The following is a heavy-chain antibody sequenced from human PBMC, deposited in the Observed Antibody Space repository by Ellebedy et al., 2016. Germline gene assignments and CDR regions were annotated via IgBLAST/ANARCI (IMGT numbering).Heavy chain of an antibody. D-gene: IGHD4-11*01. V-gene: IGHV3-23*01. Sequence: GESLKISXAASGFTFNSYVMSWVRQAPGKGLEWVSGISGGGSGAYYADSVKGRFTISRDNSKNTLYLQMNSLRAEDTAVYYCAKTLYSNVMYYFDYWGRGTLVTVSS. CDR3: AKTLYSNVMYYFDY. CDR1: GFTFNSYV. CDR2: ISGGGSGA. J-gene: IGHJ4*02.